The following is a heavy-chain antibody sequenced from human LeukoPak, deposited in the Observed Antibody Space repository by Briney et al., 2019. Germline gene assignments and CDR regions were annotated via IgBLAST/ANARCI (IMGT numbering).Heavy chain of an antibody. CDR1: GGSVSSGSYY. CDR2: IYYSGST. D-gene: IGHD1-26*01. CDR3: AAGIVGATNPIDY. V-gene: IGHV4-61*01. J-gene: IGHJ4*02. Sequence: PSETLSLTCTVSGGSVSSGSYYWSWIRQPPGKGLEWIGYIYYSGSTNYNPSLKSRVTISVDTSKNQFSLKLSSVTAADTAVYYCAAGIVGATNPIDYWGQGTLVTVSS.